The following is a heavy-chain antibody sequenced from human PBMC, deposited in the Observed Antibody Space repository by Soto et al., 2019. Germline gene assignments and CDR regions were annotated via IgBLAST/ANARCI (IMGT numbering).Heavy chain of an antibody. CDR2: IKQDGSEK. CDR3: ARVGEDDYGGNYWGYYYYYGMDV. Sequence: GGSLRLSCAASGFTFSSYWMSWVRQAPGKGLEWVANIKQDGSEKYYVDSVKGRFTISRDNAKNSLYLQMNSLRAEDTAVYYCARVGEDDYGGNYWGYYYYYGMDVWGQGTTVTVSS. V-gene: IGHV3-7*01. J-gene: IGHJ6*02. CDR1: GFTFSSYW. D-gene: IGHD4-17*01.